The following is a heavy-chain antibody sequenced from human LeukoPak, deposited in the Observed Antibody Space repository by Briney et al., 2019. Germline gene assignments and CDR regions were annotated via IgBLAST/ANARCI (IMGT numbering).Heavy chain of an antibody. D-gene: IGHD6-19*01. CDR1: GFIFDSYS. J-gene: IGHJ4*02. V-gene: IGHV3-23*01. CDR3: AMERYSSGYAFDY. Sequence: GGSLRLSCAASGFIFDSYSMSWVRQAPGKGLEWVSSISGSGTNTFYADSVKGRFTISRDNSKNTLYLQMNSLRAEDTALYYCAMERYSSGYAFDYWGQGTLVTVSS. CDR2: ISGSGTNT.